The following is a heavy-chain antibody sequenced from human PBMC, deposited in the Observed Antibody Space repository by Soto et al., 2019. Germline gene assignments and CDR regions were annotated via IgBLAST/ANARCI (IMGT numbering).Heavy chain of an antibody. Sequence: SVKVSCKASGGTFSSYAISWVRQAPGQGLEWMGGIIPIFGTANYAQKFQGRVTITADESTSIAYMELSSLRSEDTAVYYCASSSSGGYHEYYFDDWGQGTRVTVAS. CDR1: GGTFSSYA. J-gene: IGHJ4*02. D-gene: IGHD3-22*01. CDR3: ASSSSGGYHEYYFDD. V-gene: IGHV1-69*13. CDR2: IIPIFGTA.